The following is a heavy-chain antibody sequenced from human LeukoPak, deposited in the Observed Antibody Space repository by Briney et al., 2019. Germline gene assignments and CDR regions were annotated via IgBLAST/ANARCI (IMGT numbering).Heavy chain of an antibody. V-gene: IGHV4-59*01. D-gene: IGHD6-19*01. Sequence: PSETLSLTCTVSGGSISNYYWSWIRQPPGKGLEWIGYIYYTGSTNYNPSLKSRVTISVDTSKNQFSLNLNSVTAADTAEYYCARAPGSAYYPYYYMDVWGKGTTVTASS. CDR1: GGSISNYY. J-gene: IGHJ6*03. CDR3: ARAPGSAYYPYYYMDV. CDR2: IYYTGST.